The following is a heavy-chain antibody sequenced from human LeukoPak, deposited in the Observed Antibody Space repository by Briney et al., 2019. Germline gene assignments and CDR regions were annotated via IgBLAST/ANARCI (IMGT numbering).Heavy chain of an antibody. D-gene: IGHD3-22*01. Sequence: ASVKVSCKVSGYTLTELSMHWVRQAPGKGLEWMGGFDPEDGETIYAQKFQGRVTMTEDTSTDTAYMELSSLRSEDTAVCYCATRSIASSGYFAFDIWGQGTMVTVSS. V-gene: IGHV1-24*01. J-gene: IGHJ3*02. CDR3: ATRSIASSGYFAFDI. CDR1: GYTLTELS. CDR2: FDPEDGET.